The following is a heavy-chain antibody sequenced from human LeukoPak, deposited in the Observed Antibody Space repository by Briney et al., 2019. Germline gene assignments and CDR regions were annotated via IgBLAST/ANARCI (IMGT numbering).Heavy chain of an antibody. CDR2: ITASGSNT. J-gene: IGHJ4*02. Sequence: GGSLRLSCAASGFTFSSYAMNWVRQAPGKGLEWVSGITASGSNTYYADSVKGRFTISRDNSNHTFYLQMGSLRAEDTAVYFCAKSRSGSANWALQIFDNWGQGTLVTVSS. V-gene: IGHV3-23*01. CDR1: GFTFSSYA. CDR3: AKSRSGSANWALQIFDN. D-gene: IGHD1-1*01.